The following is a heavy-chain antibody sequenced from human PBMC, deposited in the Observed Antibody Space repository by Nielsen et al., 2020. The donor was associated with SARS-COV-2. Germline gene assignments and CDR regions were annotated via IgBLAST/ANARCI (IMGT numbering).Heavy chain of an antibody. V-gene: IGHV1-69*13. CDR1: GGTLSSYA. CDR3: ARATGGYCSGGSCYYFDY. D-gene: IGHD2-15*01. J-gene: IGHJ4*02. Sequence: SVKVSCKASGGTLSSYAFSWVRQAPGQGLEWMGGIIPIFGTANYAQKFQGRVTITADESTSTAYMELSSLRSEDTTVYYCARATGGYCSGGSCYYFDYWGQGTLVTVSS. CDR2: IIPIFGTA.